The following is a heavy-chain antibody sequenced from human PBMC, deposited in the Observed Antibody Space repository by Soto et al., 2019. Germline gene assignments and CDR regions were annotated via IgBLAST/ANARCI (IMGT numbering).Heavy chain of an antibody. CDR1: GFTFSSYA. J-gene: IGHJ6*03. V-gene: IGHV3-23*01. Sequence: EVQLLESGGGLVQPGGSLRLSCAASGFTFSSYAMSWVRQAPGKGLEWVSAISGSGGRTYYADSVKGRFTISRDNSKNTLYLQMNSLRAEDTAVYYCAKDMEVAYYYHMDVWGKGTTVTVSS. CDR3: AKDMEVAYYYHMDV. D-gene: IGHD2-15*01. CDR2: ISGSGGRT.